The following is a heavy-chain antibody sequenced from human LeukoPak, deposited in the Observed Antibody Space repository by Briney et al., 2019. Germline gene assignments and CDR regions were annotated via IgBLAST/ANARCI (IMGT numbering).Heavy chain of an antibody. D-gene: IGHD6-13*01. CDR1: GFTSGNYA. V-gene: IGHV3-49*04. CDR2: IRSKAYGGTT. CDR3: TRGAAAGTWRFDY. Sequence: GGSLRLSCTASGFTSGNYAMSWVRQAPGKGLEWVGFIRSKAYGGTTEYAASVKGTFTISRDDSKSIAYLQMNSLKTEGTAVYYCTRGAAAGTWRFDYWGQGTLVTVSS. J-gene: IGHJ4*02.